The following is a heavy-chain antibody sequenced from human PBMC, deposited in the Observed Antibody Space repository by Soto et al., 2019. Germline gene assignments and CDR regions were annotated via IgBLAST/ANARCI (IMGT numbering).Heavy chain of an antibody. J-gene: IGHJ4*02. D-gene: IGHD4-17*01. CDR2: ISSNSATI. CDR1: GFIADDYA. CDR3: VNDMKWGGMTTIHYFDS. Sequence: EVQLVESGGGLVQPGRSLRLSCVASGFIADDYAMHWVRQAPGKGLEWVSGISSNSATINYADSVKGRFTISRDNAKNSLFLQMNSLRPEDTSFYYCVNDMKWGGMTTIHYFDSWGQGTLVTVSS. V-gene: IGHV3-9*02.